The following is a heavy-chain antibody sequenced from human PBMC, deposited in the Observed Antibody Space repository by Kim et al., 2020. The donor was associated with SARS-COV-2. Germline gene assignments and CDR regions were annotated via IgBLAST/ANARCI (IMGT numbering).Heavy chain of an antibody. J-gene: IGHJ5*02. V-gene: IGHV4-34*01. CDR3: ARGGLGGKINWFDP. Sequence: NPSLQSRVTISVDTAKNQFSLKLSSVTAADTAVYYCARGGLGGKINWFDPWGQGTLVTVSS. D-gene: IGHD3-16*01.